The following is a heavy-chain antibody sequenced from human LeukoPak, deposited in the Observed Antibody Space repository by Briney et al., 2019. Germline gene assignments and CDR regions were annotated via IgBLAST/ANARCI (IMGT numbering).Heavy chain of an antibody. D-gene: IGHD1-26*01. CDR3: VGGSYDY. CDR2: INHSGST. J-gene: IGHJ4*02. Sequence: PSETLSLTCAVYGGSFSGYYWSWIRQPPGKGLEWIGEINHSGSTNYNPPLKSRVTISVDTSKNQFSLKLSSVTAADTAVYYCVGGSYDYWGQGTLVTVSS. CDR1: GGSFSGYY. V-gene: IGHV4-34*01.